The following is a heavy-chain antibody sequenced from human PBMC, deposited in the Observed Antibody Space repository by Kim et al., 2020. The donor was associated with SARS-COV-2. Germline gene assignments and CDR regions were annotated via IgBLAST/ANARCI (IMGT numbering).Heavy chain of an antibody. Sequence: GGSLRLSCAASGFTFSSYTMNWVRQAPGKGLECVSSIRSSGTYIYNADSVTGRFTISRDNAKNSLYLQMNSLRAEDTAVYYCARGLLGKVRDYWGQGTLVTVSS. CDR1: GFTFSSYT. V-gene: IGHV3-21*01. D-gene: IGHD3-16*01. CDR2: IRSSGTYI. J-gene: IGHJ4*02. CDR3: ARGLLGKVRDY.